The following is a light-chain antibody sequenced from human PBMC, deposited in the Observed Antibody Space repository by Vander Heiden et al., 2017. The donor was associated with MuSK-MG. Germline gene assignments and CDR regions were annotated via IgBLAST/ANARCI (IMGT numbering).Light chain of an antibody. CDR1: NIETKS. J-gene: IGLJ3*02. Sequence: SYVLTQPPSVSVAPGQTARITCGGNNIETKSVQWYQQKPGQAPVLVMYYDRDRPSGIPERFSGSNSGNTATLTISRVEAGEEADYYCQVWSGSSDDRVFGGGTKLTVL. V-gene: IGLV3-21*04. CDR2: YDR. CDR3: QVWSGSSDDRV.